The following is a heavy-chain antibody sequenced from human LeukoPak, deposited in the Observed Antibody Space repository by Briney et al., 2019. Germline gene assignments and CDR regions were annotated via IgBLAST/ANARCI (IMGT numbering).Heavy chain of an antibody. V-gene: IGHV4-59*12. CDR3: ARGAPGF. Sequence: SETLSLTCTVSGGSISSYYWSWMRQPPGKGLEWIGYIYYSGSTNYNPSLKSRVTISVDTSKNQFSLKLTSVTAADTAIYYCARGAPGFWGQGTLVTVSS. CDR1: GGSISSYY. J-gene: IGHJ4*02. D-gene: IGHD4/OR15-4a*01. CDR2: IYYSGST.